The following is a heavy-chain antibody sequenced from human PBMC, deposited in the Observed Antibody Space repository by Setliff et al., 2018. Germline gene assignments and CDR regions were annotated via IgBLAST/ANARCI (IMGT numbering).Heavy chain of an antibody. V-gene: IGHV4-59*01. Sequence: KPSETLSLTCRASGDSISDYHWSWIRQPPGQGLEWIGYIYSSGRTNYNPSLKSRVSLSLDTSKNQFSLDLSSVTPADTAVYYCARELGLRAPVDFWGQGILVTVSS. CDR3: ARELGLRAPVDF. CDR2: IYSSGRT. J-gene: IGHJ4*02. CDR1: GDSISDYH. D-gene: IGHD4-17*01.